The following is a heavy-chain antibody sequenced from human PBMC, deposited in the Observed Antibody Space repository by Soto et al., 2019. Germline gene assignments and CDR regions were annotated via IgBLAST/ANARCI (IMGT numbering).Heavy chain of an antibody. Sequence: LSLTCTVSGGSISSSSYYWGWIRQPPGKGLEWIGCIYYSGSTYYNPSLKSRVTISVDTSKNQFSLKLSSVTAADTAVYYCARRVVVVAATRGTYYYYMDVWGKGTTVTVSS. J-gene: IGHJ6*03. CDR3: ARRVVVVAATRGTYYYYMDV. D-gene: IGHD2-15*01. CDR2: IYYSGST. CDR1: GGSISSSSYY. V-gene: IGHV4-39*01.